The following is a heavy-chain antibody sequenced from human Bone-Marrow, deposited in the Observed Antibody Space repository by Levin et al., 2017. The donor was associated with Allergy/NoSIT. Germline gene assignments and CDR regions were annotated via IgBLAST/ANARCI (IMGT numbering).Heavy chain of an antibody. CDR1: GVTFRNVW. CDR3: TTDVPYSYGALSH. D-gene: IGHD5-18*01. CDR2: IKSKFEGETT. J-gene: IGHJ4*02. V-gene: IGHV3-15*01. Sequence: GESLKISCAVSGVTFRNVWMTWVRQAPGKGLEWVGRIKSKFEGETTDFAAPVKGRFAISRDDSKNTVYLQLTSLKTDDTAVYYCTTDVPYSYGALSHWGQGTRVTVSS.